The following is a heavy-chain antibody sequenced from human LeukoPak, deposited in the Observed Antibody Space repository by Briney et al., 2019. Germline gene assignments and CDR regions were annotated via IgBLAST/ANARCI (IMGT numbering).Heavy chain of an antibody. CDR2: MNPNNGNT. J-gene: IGHJ5*02. V-gene: IGHV1-8*01. CDR3: VRDAEGAAISVNYWFDP. D-gene: IGHD2-2*02. Sequence: GASVKVSCKASGFTFTSYDINWVRQASGQGLEWMGWMNPNNGNTGYAQKSQGRVTMTRDTSISTAYLELTGLRSEDTAVYYCVRDAEGAAISVNYWFDPWGQGTLVTVSS. CDR1: GFTFTSYD.